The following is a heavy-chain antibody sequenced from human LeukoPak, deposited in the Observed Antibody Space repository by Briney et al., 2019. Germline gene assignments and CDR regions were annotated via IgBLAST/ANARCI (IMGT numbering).Heavy chain of an antibody. CDR1: GGSISSYY. CDR2: IRTSGGT. D-gene: IGHD6-6*01. V-gene: IGHV4-4*07. J-gene: IGHJ4*02. CDR3: ARDEGQLAGYYFDY. Sequence: SETLSLTCTVSGGSISSYYWSWIRQPAGKGLEWIGRIRTSGGTNYNPSPKSRVTMSVDTSKNQFSLKLTSMTAADTAVYYCARDEGQLAGYYFDYWGQGTLVTVSS.